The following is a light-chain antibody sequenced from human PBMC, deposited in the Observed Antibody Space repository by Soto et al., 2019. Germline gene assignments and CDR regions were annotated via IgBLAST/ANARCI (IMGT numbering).Light chain of an antibody. CDR1: SSNIGSNY. Sequence: QSVLTQPPSASGTPGQRVTISCSGSSSNIGSNYVYWYQQLPGTAPKLLIYSNNQRPSGVPDRFSGSKSGTSASLAISGLRSEDEADYYCSSYTSSSTWVFGGGTQLTVL. CDR2: SNN. CDR3: SSYTSSSTWV. J-gene: IGLJ3*02. V-gene: IGLV1-47*02.